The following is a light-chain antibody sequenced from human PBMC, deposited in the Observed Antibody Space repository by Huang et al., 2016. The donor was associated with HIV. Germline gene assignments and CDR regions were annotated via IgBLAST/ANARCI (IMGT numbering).Light chain of an antibody. CDR1: QGIGNS. J-gene: IGKJ1*01. CDR3: QQYHSLPWT. V-gene: IGKV1-NL1*01. CDR2: ATS. Sequence: DIQMTQSPSSLSASVGDRVTITCRASQGIGNSLAWYQQKPEKAPRLLLYATSTLESGVPSRFSGSGSGTHYTLTINPLQPEDIASYYCQQYHSLPWTFGQGTKVEIK.